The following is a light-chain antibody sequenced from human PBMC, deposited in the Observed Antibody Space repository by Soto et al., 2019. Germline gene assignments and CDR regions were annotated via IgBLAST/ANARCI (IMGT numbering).Light chain of an antibody. Sequence: DFQMTQSPSSLSASLGDRVTITCRASQGIGNYLAWYQQKPGKVPHLLLSAASTLQSGIPSRFSGSGSGPEGTRTWSSRQPEDVATYVCPTEDSAPKTFGQATKVEIK. CDR2: AAS. CDR1: QGIGNY. J-gene: IGKJ1*01. V-gene: IGKV1-27*01. CDR3: PTEDSAPKT.